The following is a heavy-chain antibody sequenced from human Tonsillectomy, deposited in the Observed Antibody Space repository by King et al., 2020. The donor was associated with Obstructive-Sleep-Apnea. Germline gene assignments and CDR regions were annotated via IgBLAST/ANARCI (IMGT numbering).Heavy chain of an antibody. CDR3: ARAYDSSGYFDY. J-gene: IGHJ4*02. V-gene: IGHV4-31*03. Sequence: VQLQESGPGLVKPSQTLSLTCTVSGGSISSGGYYWSWIRQHPGKCLEWIGYIYYSGSTYYNPSLKSRVTISVDTSKNQFSLKLSSVTAADTAVYYCARAYDSSGYFDYWGQGTLVTVSS. CDR1: GGSISSGGYY. D-gene: IGHD3-22*01. CDR2: IYYSGST.